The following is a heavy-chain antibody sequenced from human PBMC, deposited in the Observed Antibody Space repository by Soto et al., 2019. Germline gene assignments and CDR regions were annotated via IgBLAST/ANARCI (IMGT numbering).Heavy chain of an antibody. V-gene: IGHV1-46*03. D-gene: IGHD3-9*01. CDR2: INPSGGST. J-gene: IGHJ5*02. CDR1: GYTFSRYY. Sequence: QVQLVQSGTEVKKPGASLKISCKASGYTFSRYYMHWVRQAPGQGLEWMGIINPSGGSTGYAQKSQGSSTMTRDTSTSTFYNELTNLRSDDTAVYYCVRDPELGGTEFRDVILWKYNLLDTCGQGTLVTVSS. CDR3: VRDPELGGTEFRDVILWKYNLLDT.